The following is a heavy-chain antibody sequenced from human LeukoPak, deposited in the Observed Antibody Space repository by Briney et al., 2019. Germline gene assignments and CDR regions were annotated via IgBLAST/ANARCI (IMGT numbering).Heavy chain of an antibody. D-gene: IGHD2-15*01. CDR2: IYYSGST. J-gene: IGHJ6*02. CDR3: ARAPVLNYYYGMDV. Sequence: PSEALSLTCTVSGGSISSYYWSWIRRPPGKGLEWIGYIYYSGSTNYNPSLKSRVTISVDTSKNQFSLKLSSVTAADTAVYYCARAPVLNYYYGMDVWGQGTTVTVSS. V-gene: IGHV4-59*01. CDR1: GGSISSYY.